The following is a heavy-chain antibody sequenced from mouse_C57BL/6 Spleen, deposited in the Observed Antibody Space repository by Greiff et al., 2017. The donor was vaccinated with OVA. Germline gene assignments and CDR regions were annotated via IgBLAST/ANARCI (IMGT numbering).Heavy chain of an antibody. CDR2: ISDGGSYT. V-gene: IGHV5-4*01. J-gene: IGHJ1*03. CDR3: ARAEGPIYYYGSSYDWYFDV. Sequence: EVQLVESGGGLVKPGGSLKLSCAASGFTFSSYAMSWVRQTPEKRLEWVATISDGGSYTYYPDNVKGRFTISRDNAKNNLYLQMSHLKSEDTAMYYCARAEGPIYYYGSSYDWYFDVWGTGTTVTVSS. D-gene: IGHD1-1*01. CDR1: GFTFSSYA.